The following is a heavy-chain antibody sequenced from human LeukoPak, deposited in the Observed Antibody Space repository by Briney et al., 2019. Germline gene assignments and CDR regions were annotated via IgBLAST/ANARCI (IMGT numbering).Heavy chain of an antibody. V-gene: IGHV5-51*01. D-gene: IGHD3-22*01. CDR1: GYIFTNYW. J-gene: IGHJ5*02. Sequence: GESLKISCKGSGYIFTNYWIAWARQMPGKGLEWMGIIYPGDSDNIYSPSFRGQVTISADKSINTAYLHWSSLTASDTAMYYCSRLTDYYDSSVYYRNYNWFDPWGQGTLVTVSS. CDR3: SRLTDYYDSSVYYRNYNWFDP. CDR2: IYPGDSDN.